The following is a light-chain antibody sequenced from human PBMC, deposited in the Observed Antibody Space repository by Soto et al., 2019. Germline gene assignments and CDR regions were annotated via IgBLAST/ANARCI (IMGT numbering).Light chain of an antibody. CDR2: GAS. J-gene: IGKJ2*02. CDR1: QTVTGSY. V-gene: IGKV3-15*01. Sequence: EIVLTQSPDTLSLSPGERATLSCRASQTVTGSYLAWYQQKPGQAPRLLIYGASNRATGVPARFSGSGSGTEFSLTISSLQSEDFAVYYCQQYDNWPPCTFGQGTKLEVK. CDR3: QQYDNWPPCT.